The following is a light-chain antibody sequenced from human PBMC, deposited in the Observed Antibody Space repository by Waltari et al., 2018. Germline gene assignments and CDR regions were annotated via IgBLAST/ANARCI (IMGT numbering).Light chain of an antibody. Sequence: EIVMTQSPATLSVSPGERVTLSCRASQSIATDLAWYQHKPGQSPKLLISHASTRATDIPSRFRGSGSGTDFTLTISGLQSEDSAVYYCQQYNRWPPLTFGGGTKVEI. CDR3: QQYNRWPPLT. V-gene: IGKV3D-15*01. CDR2: HAS. J-gene: IGKJ4*01. CDR1: QSIATD.